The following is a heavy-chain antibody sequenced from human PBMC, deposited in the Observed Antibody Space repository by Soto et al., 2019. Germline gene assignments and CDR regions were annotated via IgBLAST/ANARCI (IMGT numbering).Heavy chain of an antibody. CDR1: GYTFTSYG. Sequence: VSCTASGYTFTSYGISWVRQAPGQGLEWMGWISAYNGNTNYAQKLQGRVTMTTDTSTSTAYMELRSLRSDDTAVYYCAGNLVVITPDDAFDIWGQGTMVTVSS. D-gene: IGHD3-22*01. CDR3: AGNLVVITPDDAFDI. CDR2: ISAYNGNT. V-gene: IGHV1-18*01. J-gene: IGHJ3*02.